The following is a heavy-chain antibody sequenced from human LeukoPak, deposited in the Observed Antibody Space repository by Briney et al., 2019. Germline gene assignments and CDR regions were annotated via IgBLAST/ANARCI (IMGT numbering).Heavy chain of an antibody. J-gene: IGHJ3*02. V-gene: IGHV4-59*08. CDR2: IYYSGST. CDR1: GVSISSYY. D-gene: IGHD3-22*01. Sequence: PSETLSLTCTVSGVSISSYYWSWIRQPPGKGLEWIGYIYYSGSTNYNPSLKSRVTISVDTSKNQFSLKLSSVTAADTAVYYCARIRGDSSGYSPAGAFDIWGQGTMVTVSS. CDR3: ARIRGDSSGYSPAGAFDI.